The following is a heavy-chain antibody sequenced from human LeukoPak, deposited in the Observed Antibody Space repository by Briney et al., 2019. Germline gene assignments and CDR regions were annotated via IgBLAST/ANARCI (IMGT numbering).Heavy chain of an antibody. V-gene: IGHV3-30*01. Sequence: PGRSLRLSRAASGFTFSSYAMHWVRQAPGKGLEWVAVISYDGSNKYYADSVKGRFTISRDNSKNTLYLQMNSLRAEDTAVYYCARARDLYSSGWNFDYWGQGTLVTVSS. CDR3: ARARDLYSSGWNFDY. J-gene: IGHJ4*02. CDR2: ISYDGSNK. CDR1: GFTFSSYA. D-gene: IGHD6-19*01.